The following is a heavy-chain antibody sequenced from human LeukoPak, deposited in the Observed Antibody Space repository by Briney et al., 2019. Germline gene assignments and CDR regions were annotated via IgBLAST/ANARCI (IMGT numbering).Heavy chain of an antibody. CDR3: ARAKSQHAVAMDY. CDR1: GGSFSGYY. CDR2: INHSGST. V-gene: IGHV4-34*01. Sequence: PSETLSLTCAVYGGSFSGYYWSWIRQPPGKGLEWIGEINHSGSTNYNPSLKSRVTISVDTSKNQFSLKLSSVTAADAAVYYCARAKSQHAVAMDYWGQGTLVTVSS. D-gene: IGHD2-2*01. J-gene: IGHJ4*02.